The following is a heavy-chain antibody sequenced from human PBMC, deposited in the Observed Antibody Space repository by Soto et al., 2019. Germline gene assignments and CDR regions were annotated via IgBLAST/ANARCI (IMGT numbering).Heavy chain of an antibody. CDR3: ARDRALEPGDY. CDR1: GYTFTSHG. V-gene: IGHV1-18*01. CDR2: FSAYNGNT. D-gene: IGHD3-3*01. Sequence: QVQLVQSGAEVMKPGPSVKVSCKASGYTFTSHGISWVRQAPGQGLEWMGWFSAYNGNTHYAQKLQGRVTTTTDTSTSTAYKELTSLRSDDTAEYYFARDRALEPGDYWGQGTLVTVSS. J-gene: IGHJ4*02.